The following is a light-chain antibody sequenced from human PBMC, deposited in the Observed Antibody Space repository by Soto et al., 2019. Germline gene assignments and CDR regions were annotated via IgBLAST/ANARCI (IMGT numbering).Light chain of an antibody. J-gene: IGKJ1*01. Sequence: EIVLTQSPGTLSLSPGDRATLSCRASQSVSSTFLAWYQQKPGQAPRVVFYGSYTRATGNPDTFSGSGSGTDFTLTISSLQPEASAVYYCQQYERSRTFGQGTKVEMK. V-gene: IGKV3-20*01. CDR2: GSY. CDR1: QSVSSTF. CDR3: QQYERSRT.